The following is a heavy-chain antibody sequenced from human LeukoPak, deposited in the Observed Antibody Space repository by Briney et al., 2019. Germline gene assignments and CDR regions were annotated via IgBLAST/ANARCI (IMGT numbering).Heavy chain of an antibody. CDR2: IKSNADGGTP. CDR3: TTFYHEYSPY. Sequence: GGSLRLSCAASGFSFMNAWMIWVRQAPGKGLEWVGRIKSNADGGTPDYAAPARGRFTISREDSKNTLYLQMNSPKTEDTAVYYCTTFYHEYSPYWGRGTLVTVSS. J-gene: IGHJ4*02. CDR1: GFSFMNAW. D-gene: IGHD2/OR15-2a*01. V-gene: IGHV3-15*01.